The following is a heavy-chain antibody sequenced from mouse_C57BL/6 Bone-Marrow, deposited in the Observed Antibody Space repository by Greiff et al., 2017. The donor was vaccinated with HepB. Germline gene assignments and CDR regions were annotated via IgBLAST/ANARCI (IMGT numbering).Heavy chain of an antibody. D-gene: IGHD1-2*01. Sequence: QVQLQQPGAELVRPGTSVKLSCKASGYTFTSYWMHWVKQRPGQGLEWIGVIDPSDSYTNYNQKFKGKATLTVDSSSSTAYMQLSSLTSEDSAVYYCARRKRGSWFAYWGQVTLVTVSA. J-gene: IGHJ3*01. CDR1: GYTFTSYW. CDR2: IDPSDSYT. CDR3: ARRKRGSWFAY. V-gene: IGHV1-59*01.